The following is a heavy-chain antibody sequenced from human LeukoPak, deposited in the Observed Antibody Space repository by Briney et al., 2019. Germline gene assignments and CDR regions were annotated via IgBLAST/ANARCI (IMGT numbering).Heavy chain of an antibody. CDR2: ISAYNGNT. CDR3: ARWLQSTDY. Sequence: ASVKGSCYASDYTFTSYGISWLRQAAGQGLEWRGWISAYNGNTNYAQKHQGRVTMTTDTSTSTAYMGLRSLRSDVTAGYYCARWLQSTDYWGQGTLVTVSS. D-gene: IGHD5-24*01. CDR1: DYTFTSYG. V-gene: IGHV1-18*01. J-gene: IGHJ4*02.